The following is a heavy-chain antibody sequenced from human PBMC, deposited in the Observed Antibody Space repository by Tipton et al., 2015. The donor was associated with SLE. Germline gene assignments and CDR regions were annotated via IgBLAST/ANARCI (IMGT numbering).Heavy chain of an antibody. CDR2: IWYDGSSK. D-gene: IGHD3-10*01. CDR1: GFTFSSYG. Sequence: SLRLSCAASGFTFSSYGMHWVRQAPGKGLEWVAVIWYDGSSKYYADSVKGRFTISRDNSKNTLYLQMNSLRAEDTAVYYCAALLWFREPPNYWGQGTLVTVSS. CDR3: AALLWFREPPNY. V-gene: IGHV3-33*08. J-gene: IGHJ4*02.